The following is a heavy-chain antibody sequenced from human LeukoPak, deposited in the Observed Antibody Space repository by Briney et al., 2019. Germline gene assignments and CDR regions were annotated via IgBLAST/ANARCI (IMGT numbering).Heavy chain of an antibody. Sequence: GESLRLSCAASGFIFSIYWLRWVRQAPGKGLEWVANINRDGSDQYYVDSVKGRFTISRDNAKNSLYLQMNSLRAEDTAVYYCGGGPGYWGQGTLVTVSS. CDR1: GFIFSIYW. D-gene: IGHD2-15*01. V-gene: IGHV3-7*01. CDR3: GGGPGY. J-gene: IGHJ4*02. CDR2: INRDGSDQ.